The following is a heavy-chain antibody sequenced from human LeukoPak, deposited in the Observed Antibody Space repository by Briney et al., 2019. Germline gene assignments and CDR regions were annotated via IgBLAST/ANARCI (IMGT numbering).Heavy chain of an antibody. CDR2: IHTSGSN. CDR1: GVSISPYY. J-gene: IGHJ3*01. CDR3: ARLSAAVHLGAFDL. D-gene: IGHD3-3*01. Sequence: SETLSLTCAISGVSISPYYWAWIRQPPGKGLEWIGYIHTSGSNNQYPSLKSRVTISVDKSKNHFSLRLTSVTAADTAVYYCARLSAAVHLGAFDLWSQGTMVTVYS. V-gene: IGHV4-4*09.